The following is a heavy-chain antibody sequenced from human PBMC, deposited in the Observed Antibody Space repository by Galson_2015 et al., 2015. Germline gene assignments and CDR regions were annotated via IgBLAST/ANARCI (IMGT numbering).Heavy chain of an antibody. CDR2: IRIYNGNT. CDR1: GYTFINYD. J-gene: IGHJ4*02. D-gene: IGHD1-26*01. CDR3: ARGVGATSQTNDY. Sequence: SVKVSCKASGYTFINYDISWVRQAPGQGLEWMGWIRIYNGNTNYAQKVQGRVTVTKDTSTSTAYMELRSLRSDDTAVYYCARGVGATSQTNDYWGQGTLVTVSS. V-gene: IGHV1-18*01.